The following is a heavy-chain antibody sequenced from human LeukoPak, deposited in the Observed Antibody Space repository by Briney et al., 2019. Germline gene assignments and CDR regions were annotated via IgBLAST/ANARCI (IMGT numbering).Heavy chain of an antibody. CDR1: GFIFTNYG. D-gene: IGHD6-19*01. CDR2: IWYDGSNE. CDR3: AREGSSGSPCVDY. V-gene: IGHV3-33*01. J-gene: IGHJ4*02. Sequence: GGSLRLSCAASGFIFTNYGMHWVRQAPGKGLEGVAVIWYDGSNEYYADSVKGRFTISRDKSKSTVYLQMNSLRVEDTAVYYCAREGSSGSPCVDYWGQGTLVSV.